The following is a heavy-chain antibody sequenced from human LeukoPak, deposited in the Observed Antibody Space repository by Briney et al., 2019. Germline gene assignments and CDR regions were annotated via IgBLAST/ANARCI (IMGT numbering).Heavy chain of an antibody. CDR3: ARATGYLES. J-gene: IGHJ4*02. CDR1: GDSVSRISDA. CDR2: TYYRSKWYN. V-gene: IGHV6-1*01. Sequence: SQTLSLTFAISGDSVSRISDAWNWIRQSPSRGLEWLGRTYYRSKWYNNYAVSVRGRITINPDTPKNQFSLQLSSVTPEDTAVYYCARATGYLESWGQGTLVTVSS.